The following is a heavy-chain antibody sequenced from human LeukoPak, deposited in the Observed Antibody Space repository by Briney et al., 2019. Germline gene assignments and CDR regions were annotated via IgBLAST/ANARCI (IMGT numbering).Heavy chain of an antibody. CDR1: GFTFSSYS. CDR2: ISSSSSTI. Sequence: GGSLRLSFAASGFTFSSYSMNWVRQAPGKGLEWVSYISSSSSTIYYADSVKGRFTISRDNAKNSLYLQMNSLRAEDTAVYYCARDIGVTSRPGGAFDIWGQGTMVTVSS. CDR3: ARDIGVTSRPGGAFDI. J-gene: IGHJ3*02. V-gene: IGHV3-48*04. D-gene: IGHD5-12*01.